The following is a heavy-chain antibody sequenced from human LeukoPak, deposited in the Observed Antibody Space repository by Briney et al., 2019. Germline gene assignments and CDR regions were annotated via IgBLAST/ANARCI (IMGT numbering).Heavy chain of an antibody. D-gene: IGHD6-19*01. J-gene: IGHJ4*02. CDR1: GGTFSRYA. CDR3: ARDRTNTGGWRGFDY. CDR2: IIPMFGIA. Sequence: SVKVSCKASGGTFSRYAISWVRQAPGQGLEWMGGIIPMFGIANYAQKFQGRVTITADESTSTAYMELSSLTSEDTAVYYCARDRTNTGGWRGFDYWGQGTLVTVSS. V-gene: IGHV1-69*01.